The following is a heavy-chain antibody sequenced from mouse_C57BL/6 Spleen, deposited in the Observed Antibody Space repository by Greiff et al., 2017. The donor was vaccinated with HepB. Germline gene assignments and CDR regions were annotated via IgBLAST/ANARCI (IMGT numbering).Heavy chain of an antibody. CDR1: GYTFTSYG. CDR2: IYPRSGNT. D-gene: IGHD3-3*01. CDR3: AREEGDGAWFAY. V-gene: IGHV1-81*01. Sequence: QVQLQQSGAELARPGASVKLSCKASGYTFTSYGISWVKQRTGQGLEWIGEIYPRSGNTYYNEKFKGKATLTADKSSSTAYMELRSLTSEDSAVYFCAREEGDGAWFAYWGQGTLVTVSA. J-gene: IGHJ3*01.